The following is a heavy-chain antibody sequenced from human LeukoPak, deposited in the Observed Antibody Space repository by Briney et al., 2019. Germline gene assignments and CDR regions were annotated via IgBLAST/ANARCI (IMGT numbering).Heavy chain of an antibody. CDR1: GFTFSSYW. J-gene: IGHJ4*02. D-gene: IGHD3-3*01. CDR2: IKQDGSEK. CDR3: ARVVTIFGGGYYFDY. V-gene: IGHV3-7*01. Sequence: GGSLRLSCAASGFTFSSYWMSWVRQAPGKGLEWVANIKQDGSEKYYVDSVKGRFTISRDNAKNSLYLQMNSLRAEDTAVYYCARVVTIFGGGYYFDYWGQGTLVTVSS.